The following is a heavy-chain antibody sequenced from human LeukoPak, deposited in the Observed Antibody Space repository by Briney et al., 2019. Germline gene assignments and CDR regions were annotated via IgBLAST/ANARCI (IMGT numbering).Heavy chain of an antibody. Sequence: SETLSLTCAVYGGSFSGYYWSWIRQPPGKGLERIGEINHSGSTNYNPSLKSRVTISVDTSKNQFSLKLTSVTAADTAVYYCARLSVIVGAALEYYYCYMDVWGQGTTVTVSS. V-gene: IGHV4-34*01. J-gene: IGHJ6*03. CDR1: GGSFSGYY. CDR3: ARLSVIVGAALEYYYCYMDV. D-gene: IGHD1-26*01. CDR2: INHSGST.